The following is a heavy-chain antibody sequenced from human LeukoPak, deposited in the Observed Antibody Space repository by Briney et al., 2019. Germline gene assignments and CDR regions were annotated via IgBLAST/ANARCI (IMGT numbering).Heavy chain of an antibody. J-gene: IGHJ4*02. CDR2: ISSSGSTI. D-gene: IGHD5-18*01. V-gene: IGHV3-11*01. CDR1: GFTLSDYY. Sequence: PGGSLRLSCAASGFTLSDYYMNWIRQAPGKGLEWVSYISSSGSTIYYADSVKGRFTISRDNAKNSLYLQMNSLRAEDTAVYYCASRQRGYSYGRSDYWGQGTLVTVSS. CDR3: ASRQRGYSYGRSDY.